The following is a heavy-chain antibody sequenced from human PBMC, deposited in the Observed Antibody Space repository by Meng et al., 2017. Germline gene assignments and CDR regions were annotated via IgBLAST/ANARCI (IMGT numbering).Heavy chain of an antibody. J-gene: IGHJ6*02. CDR1: GGTFSSYA. D-gene: IGHD6-13*01. V-gene: IGHV1-69*13. CDR3: ARTRHPPIAAAGTSYYYGMDV. CDR2: IIPIFGTA. Sequence: SVKVSCKASGGTFSSYAISWVRQAPGQGLEWMGGIIPIFGTANYAQKFQGRVTITADESTSTAYMELSSLRSEDTAVYYCARTRHPPIAAAGTSYYYGMDVWGQGTTVTVSS.